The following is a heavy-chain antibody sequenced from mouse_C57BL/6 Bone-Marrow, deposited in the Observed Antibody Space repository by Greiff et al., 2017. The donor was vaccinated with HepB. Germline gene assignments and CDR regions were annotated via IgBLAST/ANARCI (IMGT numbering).Heavy chain of an antibody. Sequence: EVMLVESGPGLAKPSQTLSLTCSVTGYSITSDYWNWIRKFPGNKLEYMGYISYSGSTYYNPSLKSRISITRDTSKNQYYLQLNSVTTEDTATYYCARDYGSRGRNYAMDYWGQGTSVTVSS. CDR2: ISYSGST. CDR3: ARDYGSRGRNYAMDY. J-gene: IGHJ4*01. CDR1: GYSITSDY. V-gene: IGHV3-8*01. D-gene: IGHD1-1*01.